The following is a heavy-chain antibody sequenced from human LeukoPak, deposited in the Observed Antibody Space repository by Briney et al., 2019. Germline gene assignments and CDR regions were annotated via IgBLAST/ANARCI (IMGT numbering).Heavy chain of an antibody. D-gene: IGHD7-27*01. CDR2: KKEDGSDT. Sequence: GGSLRLSCAASGFSFSTYWMSWVRQAPGKGLEWVANKKEDGSDTYYVDSVKGRFTISRDNAKDSLFLQMNSLRADDTAVYYCATNWAHFDYWGQGTLVTVSS. CDR3: ATNWAHFDY. CDR1: GFSFSTYW. V-gene: IGHV3-7*01. J-gene: IGHJ4*02.